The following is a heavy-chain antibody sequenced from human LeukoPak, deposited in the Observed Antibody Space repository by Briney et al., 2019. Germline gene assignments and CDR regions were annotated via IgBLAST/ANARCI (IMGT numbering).Heavy chain of an antibody. D-gene: IGHD2-2*02. CDR3: AKNPRPYCSSTSCYRFDP. V-gene: IGHV3-30*02. CDR2: IRYDGSNK. Sequence: GSLRLSCAASGFTFSSYGMHWVRQAPGKGLEWVAFIRYDGSNKYYADSVKGRFTISRDNSKNALYLQMNSLRAEDTAVYYCAKNPRPYCSSTSCYRFDPWGQGTLVTVSS. CDR1: GFTFSSYG. J-gene: IGHJ5*02.